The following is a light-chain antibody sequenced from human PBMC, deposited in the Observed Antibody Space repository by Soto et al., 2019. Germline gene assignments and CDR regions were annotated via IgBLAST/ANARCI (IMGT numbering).Light chain of an antibody. Sequence: EIVLTQSPGTLSLSPGERATLSCRASQSVSSSYLAWYQQKPGQAPRLLIYGASSRATGIPDRFSGSGSGTDFTLTISRLEPEDFAVYYCQQYGSSSTFGQGPKLEIK. J-gene: IGKJ2*01. CDR3: QQYGSSST. CDR2: GAS. CDR1: QSVSSSY. V-gene: IGKV3-20*01.